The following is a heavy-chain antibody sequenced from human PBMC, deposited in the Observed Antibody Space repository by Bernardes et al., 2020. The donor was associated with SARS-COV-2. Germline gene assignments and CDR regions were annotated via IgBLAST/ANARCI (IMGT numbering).Heavy chain of an antibody. Sequence: GGSLRLSCVASGFTFRSYWMHWVRQAPGKGLVWLSRIHGDGSSTGYADSVKGRFTISRDNARNTLYLQMNSLRAEDTAMYFCARSDWFDPWGQGTLVTVSS. V-gene: IGHV3-74*01. J-gene: IGHJ5*02. CDR3: ARSDWFDP. CDR1: GFTFRSYW. CDR2: IHGDGSST.